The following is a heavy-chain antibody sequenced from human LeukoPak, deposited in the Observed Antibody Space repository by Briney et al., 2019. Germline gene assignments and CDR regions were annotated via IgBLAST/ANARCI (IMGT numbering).Heavy chain of an antibody. D-gene: IGHD6-13*01. V-gene: IGHV1-69*13. J-gene: IGHJ4*02. CDR2: IIPIFGTA. CDR1: GGTFSSYA. Sequence: SVKVSCEASGGTFSSYAISWVRQAPGQGLEWMGGIIPIFGTANYAQKFQGRVTITADESTSTAYMELSSLRSEDTAVYYCARDSSSGYTIAAAGLGYWGQGTLVTVSS. CDR3: ARDSSSGYTIAAAGLGY.